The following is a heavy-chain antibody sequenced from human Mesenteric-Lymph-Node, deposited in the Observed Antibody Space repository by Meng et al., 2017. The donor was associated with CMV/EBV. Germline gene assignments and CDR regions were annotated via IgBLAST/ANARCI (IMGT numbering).Heavy chain of an antibody. J-gene: IGHJ4*02. V-gene: IGHV3-66*01. D-gene: IGHD1-26*01. Sequence: GESLKISCAASGFTVSSNYMSWVRQAPGKGLEWVSVIYSGGSSTSYADSVKGRFTISRDNAKNTLYLQMNSLRVEDTAIYYCALSRSHDYWGQGTLVTVSS. CDR3: ALSRSHDY. CDR1: GFTVSSNY. CDR2: IYSGGSST.